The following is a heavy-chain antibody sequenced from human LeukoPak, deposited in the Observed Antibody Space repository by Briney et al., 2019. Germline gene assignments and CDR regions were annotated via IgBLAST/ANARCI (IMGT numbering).Heavy chain of an antibody. CDR3: AKTSRGYSYGLKYVDY. V-gene: IGHV3-30*18. J-gene: IGHJ4*02. D-gene: IGHD5-18*01. CDR1: GFTFSSYG. Sequence: GRSLRLSCAASGFTFSSYGMHWVRQAPGKGLEWVAVISYDGSNKYYADSVKGRFTISRDNSKNTLYLQMNSLRAEDTAVYYCAKTSRGYSYGLKYVDYWGQGTLVTVSS. CDR2: ISYDGSNK.